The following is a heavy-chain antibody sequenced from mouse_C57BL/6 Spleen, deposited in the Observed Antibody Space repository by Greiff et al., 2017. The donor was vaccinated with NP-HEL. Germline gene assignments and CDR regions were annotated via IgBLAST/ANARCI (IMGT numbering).Heavy chain of an antibody. CDR2: INPGSGGT. D-gene: IGHD4-1*01. V-gene: IGHV1-54*01. CDR1: GYAFTNYL. CDR3: ARWKLGQYYFDY. Sequence: QVQLQQSGAELVRPGTSVKVSCKASGYAFTNYLIEWVKQRPGQGLEWIGVINPGSGGTNYNEKFKGKATLTADKSSSTAYMQLSSLTSEDSAVYFCARWKLGQYYFDYWGQGTTLTVSS. J-gene: IGHJ2*01.